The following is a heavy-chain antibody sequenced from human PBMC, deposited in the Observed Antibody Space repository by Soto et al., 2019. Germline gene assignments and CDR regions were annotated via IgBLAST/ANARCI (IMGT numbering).Heavy chain of an antibody. CDR3: APHVRQLNCTNGVCYFYY. V-gene: IGHV3-23*01. CDR1: GFTFSSYA. J-gene: IGHJ4*02. CDR2: ISGSGGST. Sequence: GGSLRLSCAASGFTFSSYAMSWVRQAPGKGLEWVSAISGSGGSTYYADSVKGRFTISRDNSKNTLYLQMNSLRAEDTALYYCAPHVRQLNCTNGVCYFYYWGQGTLVTVSS. D-gene: IGHD2-8*01.